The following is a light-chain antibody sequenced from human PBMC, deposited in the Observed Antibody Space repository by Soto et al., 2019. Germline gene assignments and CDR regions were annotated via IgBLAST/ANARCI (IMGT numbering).Light chain of an antibody. J-gene: IGKJ1*01. V-gene: IGKV4-1*01. CDR3: QQYYSTPPIT. CDR1: QSVLYSSNNKNY. CDR2: WAS. Sequence: DIVMTQSPDSLAVSLGERAPINCKSSQSVLYSSNNKNYLAWYQQKPGQPPKLLIYWASTRESGVPDRFSGSGSGTDFTLTISSLQAEDVAVYYCQQYYSTPPITFGQGTKVDI.